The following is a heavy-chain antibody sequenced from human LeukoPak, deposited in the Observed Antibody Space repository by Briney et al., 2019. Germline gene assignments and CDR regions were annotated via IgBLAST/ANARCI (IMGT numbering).Heavy chain of an antibody. J-gene: IGHJ3*02. Sequence: GGSLRLSCAASGFTFSSYGMHWVRQAPGKGLEWVAFIRYDGSNKYYADSVKGRFTISRDNSENTLYLQMKSLRGEDTAVYYCAKDRSALWFRGSYDAFDIWGQGTMVTVSS. V-gene: IGHV3-30*02. CDR3: AKDRSALWFRGSYDAFDI. D-gene: IGHD3-10*01. CDR1: GFTFSSYG. CDR2: IRYDGSNK.